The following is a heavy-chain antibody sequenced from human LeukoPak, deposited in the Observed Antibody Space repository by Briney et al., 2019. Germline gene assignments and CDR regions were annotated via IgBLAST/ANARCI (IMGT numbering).Heavy chain of an antibody. CDR3: ARDLGPVDSSSWYRGSPFDY. V-gene: IGHV4-39*07. D-gene: IGHD6-13*01. CDR2: IYYSGST. CDR1: GGSISSSSYY. J-gene: IGHJ4*02. Sequence: SETLSLTCTVSGGSISSSSYYWGWIRQPPGKGLEWIGSIYYSGSTYYNPSLKSRVTISVDTSKNQFSLKLSSVTAADTAVYYCARDLGPVDSSSWYRGSPFDYWGQGTLVTVSS.